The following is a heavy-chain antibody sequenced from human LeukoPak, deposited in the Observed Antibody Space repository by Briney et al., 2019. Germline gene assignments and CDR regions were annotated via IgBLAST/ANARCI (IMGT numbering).Heavy chain of an antibody. CDR2: INSDGSST. Sequence: GGSLRLPCAASGFTFSSDWMHWVRQAQGKGLVWVSRINSDGSSTSYADSVKGRFTISRDNAKNTLYLEMNSLRAEDTAVYYCSRGDDYGDYVRDWGQGTLVTVSS. J-gene: IGHJ4*02. CDR1: GFTFSSDW. D-gene: IGHD4-17*01. V-gene: IGHV3-74*01. CDR3: SRGDDYGDYVRD.